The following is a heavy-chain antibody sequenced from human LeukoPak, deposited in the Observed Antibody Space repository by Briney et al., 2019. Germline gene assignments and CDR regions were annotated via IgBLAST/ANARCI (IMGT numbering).Heavy chain of an antibody. CDR1: GFTFSSYW. CDR2: IKQDGSEK. J-gene: IGHJ4*02. V-gene: IGHV3-7*01. Sequence: GGSLRLSCAASGFTFSSYWMTRIRRAPGKGLELVANIKQDGSEKYYVDSVKGRFTISRDNAKNSLYLQMNSLRAEDAAVYYCARDTGGGYSCYDCWGQGTLVTVSS. CDR3: ARDTGGGYSCYDC. D-gene: IGHD5-18*01.